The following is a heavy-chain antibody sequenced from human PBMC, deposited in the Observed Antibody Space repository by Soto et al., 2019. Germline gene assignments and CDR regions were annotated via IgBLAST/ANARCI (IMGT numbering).Heavy chain of an antibody. CDR2: ITHTGTNA. CDR3: ARDNGGYSGYDIDY. J-gene: IGHJ4*02. CDR1: GFSFSDYS. V-gene: IGHV3-21*01. D-gene: IGHD5-12*01. Sequence: LRLSCTASGFSFSDYSFNWVRQAPGKGLEWVSSITHTGTNAYYADSVKGRFTISKDSADNSLYLQMNSLRAEDTAVYYCARDNGGYSGYDIDYWGQGTLVTVSS.